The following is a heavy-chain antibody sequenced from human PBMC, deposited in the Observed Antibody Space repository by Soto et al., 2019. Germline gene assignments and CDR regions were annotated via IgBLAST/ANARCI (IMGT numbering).Heavy chain of an antibody. CDR1: GFTFSTYA. J-gene: IGHJ1*01. CDR2: IISSGGST. Sequence: EVQLLESGGGLVQPGGSLRLSCAASGFTFSTYAMNWVRQAPGKGLEWVSLIISSGGSTYYADSVKGRFTISRDNSKNTLYQQMNSLRADDTAVYYCAKAEGSSYGTECCQHWGQGTLVTVSS. V-gene: IGHV3-23*01. D-gene: IGHD6-13*01. CDR3: AKAEGSSYGTECCQH.